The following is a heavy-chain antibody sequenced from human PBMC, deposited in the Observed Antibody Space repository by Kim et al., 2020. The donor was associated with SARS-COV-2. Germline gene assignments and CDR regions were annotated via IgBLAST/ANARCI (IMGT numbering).Heavy chain of an antibody. CDR1: AFTLSDYF. CDR2: IRHRPRNYTT. V-gene: IGHV3-72*01. J-gene: IGHJ5*02. CDR3: VRGHKSFDL. Sequence: GGSLRLSCAASAFTLSDYFMDWVRQVPGKGLEWIGRIRHRPRNYTTEYAASVQGRFTVSRDDSKISLHLLMTSLRTEDTAVYYCVRGHKSFDLWGQETLVTVSS.